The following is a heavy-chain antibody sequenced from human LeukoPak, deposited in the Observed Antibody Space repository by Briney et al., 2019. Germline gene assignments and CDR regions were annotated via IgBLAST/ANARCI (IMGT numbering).Heavy chain of an antibody. Sequence: ASVKVSCKASGYTFTSYGISWVRQAPGQGLEWMGWISAYNGNTNYAQKLQGRVTMTTGTSTSTAYMELRSLRSDDTAVYYCAREYYDFWSGYYSWFDPRGQGTLVTVSS. CDR1: GYTFTSYG. CDR3: AREYYDFWSGYYSWFDP. J-gene: IGHJ5*02. V-gene: IGHV1-18*01. D-gene: IGHD3-3*01. CDR2: ISAYNGNT.